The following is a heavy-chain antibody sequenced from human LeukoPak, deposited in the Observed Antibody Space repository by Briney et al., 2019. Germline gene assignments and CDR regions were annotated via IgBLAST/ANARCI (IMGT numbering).Heavy chain of an antibody. CDR3: AREVGSNGAFDY. D-gene: IGHD1-26*01. CDR2: ITSSSGYI. V-gene: IGHV3-21*01. Sequence: GGSLRLSCAASGFPFSNYKMIWVRQAPGKGLEWVSSITSSSGYIYYADSVKGRFTISRDNAKNSLYLQMNSLRADDTSVYACAREVGSNGAFDYWGPGTLVTVPS. J-gene: IGHJ4*02. CDR1: GFPFSNYK.